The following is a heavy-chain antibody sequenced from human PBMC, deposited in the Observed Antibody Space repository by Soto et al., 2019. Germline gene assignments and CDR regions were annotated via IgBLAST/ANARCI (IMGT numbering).Heavy chain of an antibody. Sequence: QVQLVESGGGVVQPGRSLRLSCAASGFTFSSYGMHWVRQAPGKGLEWVAVIWYDGSNKYYADSVKGRFTISRDNSKNTLYLHMNSLRAEDTAVYYCARDGRDIVVVVAATPYYYYYYMDVWGKGTTVTVSS. D-gene: IGHD2-15*01. CDR3: ARDGRDIVVVVAATPYYYYYYMDV. CDR2: IWYDGSNK. CDR1: GFTFSSYG. V-gene: IGHV3-33*01. J-gene: IGHJ6*03.